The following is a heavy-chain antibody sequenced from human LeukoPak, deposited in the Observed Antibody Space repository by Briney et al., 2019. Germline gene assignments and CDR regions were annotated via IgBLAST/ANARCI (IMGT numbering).Heavy chain of an antibody. Sequence: PGGSLRLSCAASGFTFSSYGMHWVPQAPGKGLEWVAFIQSDGSDQYYADSVKGRLSISRDNSKNTLYLQMNSLRTEDTAVYYCAKRDGYNSGPFDYWGQGTLVTVSS. V-gene: IGHV3-30*02. CDR3: AKRDGYNSGPFDY. CDR1: GFTFSSYG. D-gene: IGHD5-24*01. J-gene: IGHJ4*02. CDR2: IQSDGSDQ.